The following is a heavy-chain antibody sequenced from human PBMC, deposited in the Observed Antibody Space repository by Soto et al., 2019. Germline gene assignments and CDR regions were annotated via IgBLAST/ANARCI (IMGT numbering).Heavy chain of an antibody. J-gene: IGHJ4*02. V-gene: IGHV3-64D*06. CDR3: VKGEHSSGWEYFDY. CDR1: GFTFSSYA. Sequence: GGSLRLSCSASGFTFSSYAMHWVRQAPGKGLEYVSAISSNGGSTYYADSVKGRFTISRDNSKNTLYLQMSSLRAEDTAVYYCVKGEHSSGWEYFDYWGQGTLVTVSS. CDR2: ISSNGGST. D-gene: IGHD6-19*01.